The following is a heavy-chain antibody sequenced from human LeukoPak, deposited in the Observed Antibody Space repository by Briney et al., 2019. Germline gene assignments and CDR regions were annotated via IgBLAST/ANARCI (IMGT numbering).Heavy chain of an antibody. V-gene: IGHV3-66*01. D-gene: IGHD2/OR15-2a*01. Sequence: GGSLRLSCAASGFTINNNYMNWVRQAPGKGLEWVSVIYSGGNTYYADSVKGRFTISRDNSKNTLYLQMNILRAEDTAVYYCAKKDNGNYFNFDYWGQGTLVTVSS. CDR1: GFTINNNY. J-gene: IGHJ4*02. CDR3: AKKDNGNYFNFDY. CDR2: IYSGGNT.